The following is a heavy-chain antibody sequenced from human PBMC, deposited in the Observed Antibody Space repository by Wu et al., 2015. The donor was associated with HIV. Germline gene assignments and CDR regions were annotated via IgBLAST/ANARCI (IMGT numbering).Heavy chain of an antibody. J-gene: IGHJ3*02. CDR2: INPASGGT. CDR1: GYIFSGHY. D-gene: IGHD2-2*01. CDR3: ARVFVVVPAGFSGEITAFDI. V-gene: IGHV1-2*02. Sequence: QVRLVQSGAEVKKPGASVKVSCKASGYIFSGHYMNWVRQAPGQGLEWMGWINPASGGTRYAEKFQGRVTMTSDTSINTAYVELSSLRSDDTAIYYCARVFVVVPAGFSGEITAFDIWGQGTMVAVSS.